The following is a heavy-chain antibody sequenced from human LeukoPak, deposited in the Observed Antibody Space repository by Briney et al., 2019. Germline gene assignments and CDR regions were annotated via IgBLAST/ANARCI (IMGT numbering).Heavy chain of an antibody. J-gene: IGHJ4*02. CDR1: GGSISSYY. D-gene: IGHD6-13*01. V-gene: IGHV4-59*01. Sequence: PSETLSLTCTVSGGSISSYYWSWIRQPPGKGLEWINCINYSGSTNYNPSLKSRVTILVDTSKNQFSLKLSSVTPADTAVYYCARVGGYGSRWYLSPYFDYWGQGTMVTVSS. CDR3: ARVGGYGSRWYLSPYFDY. CDR2: INYSGST.